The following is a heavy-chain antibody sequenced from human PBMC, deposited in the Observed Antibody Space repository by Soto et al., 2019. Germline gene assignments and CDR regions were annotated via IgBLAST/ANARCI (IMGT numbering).Heavy chain of an antibody. V-gene: IGHV1-69*01. CDR1: GGTFSSET. CDR2: IIPITDTA. CDR3: ATLVPAPIKLFPRLGWFDP. D-gene: IGHD2-2*02. J-gene: IGHJ5*02. Sequence: QVQLVQSGAEVKKPGSSVKVSCKASGGTFSSETITWVRQAPGQGLEWMGGIIPITDTANYAQNFRGRVTITADESTSTVYMELSSLRSEDTAVYYCATLVPAPIKLFPRLGWFDPWGQGTLVTVYS.